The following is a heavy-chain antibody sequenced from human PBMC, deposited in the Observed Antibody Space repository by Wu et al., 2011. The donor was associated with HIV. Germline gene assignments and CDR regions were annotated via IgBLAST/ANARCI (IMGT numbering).Heavy chain of an antibody. J-gene: IGHJ4*02. D-gene: IGHD1-26*01. CDR3: ARDHEGGSFGY. CDR2: IIPIFGAA. CDR1: GGIFNSYT. Sequence: QVQVVQSGAEVKKPGSSVKVSCKASGGIFNSYTINWVRQAPGQGLEWMGRIIPIFGAANYTQKLQGRVTITADTSASTVYMELSSLRSEDTAVYYCARDHEGGSFGYWGQGTRVTVSS. V-gene: IGHV1-69*08.